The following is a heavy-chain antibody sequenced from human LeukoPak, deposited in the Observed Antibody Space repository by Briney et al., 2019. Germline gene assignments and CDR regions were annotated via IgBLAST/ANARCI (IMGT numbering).Heavy chain of an antibody. Sequence: AGGSLRLSCAASGFTFNSYSMKWVRQAPGKGLQWVAVIDSSGGNIHYADSVEGRFTISRDNSKHTLYLQMTSLRADDTAVYYCATYMQRGAFDYWAREPWSPSPQ. CDR1: GFTFNSYS. D-gene: IGHD4/OR15-4a*01. CDR2: IDSSGGNI. J-gene: IGHJ4*02. V-gene: IGHV3-23*01. CDR3: ATYMQRGAFDY.